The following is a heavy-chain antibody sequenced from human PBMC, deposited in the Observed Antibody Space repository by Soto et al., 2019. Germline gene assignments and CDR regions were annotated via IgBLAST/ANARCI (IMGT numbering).Heavy chain of an antibody. J-gene: IGHJ6*02. CDR3: ARGLFWSGRYDYYYYGMDV. Sequence: SQTLSLTCAISGDSVSSNSAAWNWIRQSPSRGLEWLGRTYYRSKWYNDYAVSVKSRITINPDTSKNQFSLQLNSVTPEDTAVYYCARGLFWSGRYDYYYYGMDVWSQGTTVTVSS. D-gene: IGHD3-3*01. CDR2: TYYRSKWYN. V-gene: IGHV6-1*01. CDR1: GDSVSSNSAA.